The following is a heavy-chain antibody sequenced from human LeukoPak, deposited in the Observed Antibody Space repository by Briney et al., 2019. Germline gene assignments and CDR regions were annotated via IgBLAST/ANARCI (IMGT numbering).Heavy chain of an antibody. D-gene: IGHD6-6*01. V-gene: IGHV3-11*01. J-gene: IGHJ4*02. Sequence: GGSLRLSCAASGFTFNDYYMSWIRQAPGKGLEWVSYISSSGSTIYYADSVKGRFTISRDNAKNSLYLQMNSLRAEDTAVYYCARVVQKAQLGGYYFDYWGQGSLVTVSS. CDR1: GFTFNDYY. CDR3: ARVVQKAQLGGYYFDY. CDR2: ISSSGSTI.